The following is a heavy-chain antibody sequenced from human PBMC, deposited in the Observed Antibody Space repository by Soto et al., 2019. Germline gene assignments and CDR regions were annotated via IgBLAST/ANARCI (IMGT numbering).Heavy chain of an antibody. V-gene: IGHV1-69*01. CDR2: IIPIFGTA. Sequence: QVQLVQSGAEVKKPGSSVKVSCKASGGTFSSYAISWVRQAPGQGLEWMGGIIPIFGTANYAQTFQGRVTITADESTSSAYMELSSLRSEDTAVYYCARGDIVVVPAAPDGVYYYYYGLDVGGQGTTVTVSS. J-gene: IGHJ6*02. CDR1: GGTFSSYA. D-gene: IGHD2-2*01. CDR3: ARGDIVVVPAAPDGVYYYYYGLDV.